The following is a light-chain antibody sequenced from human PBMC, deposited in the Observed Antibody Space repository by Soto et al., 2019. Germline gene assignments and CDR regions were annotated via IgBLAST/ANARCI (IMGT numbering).Light chain of an antibody. CDR2: DAS. CDR3: QQRSNWPGT. Sequence: EIVLTQSPATLSLSPGERATLSCRASPSVSSYLAWYQQKPGQAPRLLIYDASSRATGIPARFSGSGSGTDFTLTISSLEPEDSAVDYCQQRSNWPGTFGQGTKVEIK. J-gene: IGKJ1*01. V-gene: IGKV3-11*01. CDR1: PSVSSY.